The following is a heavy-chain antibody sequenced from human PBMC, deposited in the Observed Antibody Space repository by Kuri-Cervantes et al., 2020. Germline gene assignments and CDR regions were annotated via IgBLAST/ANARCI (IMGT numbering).Heavy chain of an antibody. D-gene: IGHD6-19*01. CDR2: IYHSGST. CDR3: ARLSGWYIGSWFDP. V-gene: IGHV4-38-2*01. Sequence: SGAVSGYSISSGYYWGWIRQPPGKGLEWIGSIYHSGSTYYNPSLKSRVTISVDTSKNQFSLKLSSVTAADTAVYYCARLSGWYIGSWFDPWGQGTLVTVSS. CDR1: GYSISSGYY. J-gene: IGHJ5*02.